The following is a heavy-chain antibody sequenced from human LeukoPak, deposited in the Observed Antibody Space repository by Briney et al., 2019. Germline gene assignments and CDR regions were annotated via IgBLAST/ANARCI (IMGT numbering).Heavy chain of an antibody. D-gene: IGHD2-21*01. CDR1: GLPISDGYY. CDR2: LFHNGPR. Sequence: KRSQTLSLNCDVSGLPISDGYYWGWIRQPPGKGLDWIGRLFHNGPRYYNPSLKSRVIITMDTSKNQFFLKLTSVPAADTAVYFCARLWFENWFDPWGQGALVTVS. J-gene: IGHJ5*02. V-gene: IGHV4-38-2*01. CDR3: ARLWFENWFDP.